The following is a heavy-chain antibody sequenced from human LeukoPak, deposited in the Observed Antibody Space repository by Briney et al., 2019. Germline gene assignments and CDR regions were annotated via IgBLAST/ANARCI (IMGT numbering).Heavy chain of an antibody. Sequence: GGSLRLSCAASGFTFSSYSMNWVRQAPGKGLEWVSGISGSGGSTYYADSVKGRITISGDNSKNTLFLQMNSLRAEDAAVYYCAKDALISFRGAWSQSDYWGQGTLVTVSS. CDR1: GFTFSSYS. CDR2: ISGSGGST. D-gene: IGHD3-16*02. V-gene: IGHV3-23*01. CDR3: AKDALISFRGAWSQSDY. J-gene: IGHJ4*02.